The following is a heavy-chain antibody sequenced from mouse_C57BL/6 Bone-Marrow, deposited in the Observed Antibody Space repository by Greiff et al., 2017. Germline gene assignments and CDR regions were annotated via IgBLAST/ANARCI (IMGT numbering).Heavy chain of an antibody. CDR1: GYTFTDYY. CDR3: ARSLGYGRALYYFDY. J-gene: IGHJ2*01. D-gene: IGHD1-1*01. V-gene: IGHV1-19*01. CDR2: INPYNGGT. Sequence: VQLQQSGPVLVKPGASVKMSCKASGYTFTDYYMNWVKQSHGKSLEWIGVINPYNGGTSYNQKFKGKATLTVDKSSSTAYMQLSSLTSEDSAVYYCARSLGYGRALYYFDYWGQGTTLTVSS.